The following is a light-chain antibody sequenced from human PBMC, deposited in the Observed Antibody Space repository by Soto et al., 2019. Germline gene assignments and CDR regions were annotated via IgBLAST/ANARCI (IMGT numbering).Light chain of an antibody. CDR3: LLYYGGQLGV. J-gene: IGLJ2*01. CDR2: STS. Sequence: QAVVTQEPSLTVSPGGTVTLTCASSTGAVTSGYYPNWFQQKPGQAPRALIYSTSNKYSWTPARFSGSLLGGKAALTLSGVQPEDEADYNCLLYYGGQLGVFGGGTKVTVL. CDR1: TGAVTSGYY. V-gene: IGLV7-43*01.